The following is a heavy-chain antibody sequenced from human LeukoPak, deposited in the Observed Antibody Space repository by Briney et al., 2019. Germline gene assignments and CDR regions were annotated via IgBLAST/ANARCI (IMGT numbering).Heavy chain of an antibody. Sequence: GGSLSLSCAASGFTFSSYWMSWVRQAPGKGLEWVAYIKQDGSEKYYVDSVKGRFTISRDNAKNSLYLQMNSLRAEDTAVYYCARGGSGSPFDYWGQGTLVTVSS. CDR3: ARGGSGSPFDY. D-gene: IGHD3-10*01. V-gene: IGHV3-7*01. J-gene: IGHJ4*02. CDR2: IKQDGSEK. CDR1: GFTFSSYW.